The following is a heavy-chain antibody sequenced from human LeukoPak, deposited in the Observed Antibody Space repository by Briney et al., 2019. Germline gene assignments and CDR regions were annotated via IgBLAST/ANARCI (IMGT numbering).Heavy chain of an antibody. D-gene: IGHD3-10*01. V-gene: IGHV1-46*01. CDR2: INPSGGST. CDR3: ARGGGRYYYGSGSYYNFDY. J-gene: IGHJ4*02. CDR1: GYTFTSYY. Sequence: ASVKVSCKASGYTFTSYYMHWVRQAPGQGLEWMGIINPSGGSTSYAQKFQGRVTMTRDMSTSTVYMELSSLRSEDTAVYYCARGGGRYYYGSGSYYNFDYWGQGTLVTVSS.